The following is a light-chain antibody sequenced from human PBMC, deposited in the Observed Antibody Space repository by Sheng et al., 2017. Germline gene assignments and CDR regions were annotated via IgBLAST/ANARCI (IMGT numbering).Light chain of an antibody. CDR2: FDS. V-gene: IGLV3-25*03. CDR3: QTADIHVSSFV. Sequence: TQSPSVSVSPGQTATISCSGDGLDTQRTSWYQHRPGQPPTLIIKFDSERPPGISDRFSASKVGTVVTLTITGVRAEDEADYYCQTADIHVSSFVFGTGTTVSVL. J-gene: IGLJ1*01. CDR1: GLDTQR.